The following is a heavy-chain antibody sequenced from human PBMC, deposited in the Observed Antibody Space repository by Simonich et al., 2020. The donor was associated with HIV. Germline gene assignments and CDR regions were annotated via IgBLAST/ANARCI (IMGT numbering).Heavy chain of an antibody. CDR1: GESFSGYY. V-gene: IGHV4-34*01. Sequence: QVHLQQWGAGLLKPSETLSITCTVYGESFSGYYWSWISKPPGKGMEWIGEIKHRGSTNYNPALKSRLTISVDTSKNKFSLKLNSVTAADTAVYYCARLYDSWVQGTLVTVSS. CDR3: ARLYDS. CDR2: IKHRGST. J-gene: IGHJ4*02.